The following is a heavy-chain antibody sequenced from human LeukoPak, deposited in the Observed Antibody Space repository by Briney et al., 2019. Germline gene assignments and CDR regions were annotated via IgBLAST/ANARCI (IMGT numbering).Heavy chain of an antibody. CDR3: ARDWTKSITGTFYYYYYGMDV. J-gene: IGHJ6*02. CDR1: GYTFTSYD. V-gene: IGHV1-8*01. Sequence: GASVKVSCKASGYTFTSYDINWVRLATGQGLEWMGWMNPNSGNTGYAQKFQGRVTMTRNTSISTAYMELSSLRSEDTAVYYCARDWTKSITGTFYYYYYGMDVWGQGTTVTVSS. D-gene: IGHD1-7*01. CDR2: MNPNSGNT.